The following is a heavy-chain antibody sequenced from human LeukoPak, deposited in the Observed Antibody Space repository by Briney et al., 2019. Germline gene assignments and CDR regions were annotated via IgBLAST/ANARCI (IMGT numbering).Heavy chain of an antibody. V-gene: IGHV1-2*02. D-gene: IGHD1-26*01. J-gene: IGHJ3*02. CDR1: GYTFTGYY. CDR2: INPNSGGT. Sequence: ASVNVSCKASGYTFTGYYMHWVRQAPGQGLDWVGWINPNSGGTNYAQKFQGRVTMTRDTSISTAYMELSRLRSDDTAVYYCAIYNSGSYERGGLFDAFDIWGQGTMVTVSS. CDR3: AIYNSGSYERGGLFDAFDI.